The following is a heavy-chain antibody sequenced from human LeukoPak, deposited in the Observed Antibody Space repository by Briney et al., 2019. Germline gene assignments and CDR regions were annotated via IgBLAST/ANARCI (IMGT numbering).Heavy chain of an antibody. Sequence: SETLSLTCTVSGGSISSYHWSWIRQPPGKGLEWIGHIYYSGSTNYNPSLKSRVTISVDTSKNQFSLKLSSVTAADTAVYYCARGGVVATFDYWGQGTLVTVSS. CDR2: IYYSGST. CDR1: GGSISSYH. J-gene: IGHJ4*02. V-gene: IGHV4-59*01. D-gene: IGHD2-15*01. CDR3: ARGGVVATFDY.